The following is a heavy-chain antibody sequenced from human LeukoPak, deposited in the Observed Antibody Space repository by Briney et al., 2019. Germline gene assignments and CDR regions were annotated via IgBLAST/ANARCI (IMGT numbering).Heavy chain of an antibody. D-gene: IGHD5-24*01. J-gene: IGHJ4*02. CDR3: ATTSVRDGFNYFDY. CDR1: GGTFITYG. CDR2: IVPMFGIA. Sequence: ASVKVSCKASGGTFITYGINWVRQAPGQGLEWMGGIVPMFGIANYAQKFEGRVSITTDESSTTAYMELSSLRSEDTALYYCATTSVRDGFNYFDYWGQETLVPVSS. V-gene: IGHV1-69*05.